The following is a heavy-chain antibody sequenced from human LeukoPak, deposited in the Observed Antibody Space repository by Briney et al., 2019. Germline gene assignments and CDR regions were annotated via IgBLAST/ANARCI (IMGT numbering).Heavy chain of an antibody. Sequence: PSETLSLTCTVSGGSISSYYWSWIRQPPGKGLEWIGYIYYSGSTNYNPSLKSRVTIPVDTSKNQFSLKLSSVTAADTAVYYCASGRDGYNCFDYWGQGTLVTVSS. D-gene: IGHD5-24*01. CDR3: ASGRDGYNCFDY. CDR2: IYYSGST. J-gene: IGHJ4*02. V-gene: IGHV4-59*01. CDR1: GGSISSYY.